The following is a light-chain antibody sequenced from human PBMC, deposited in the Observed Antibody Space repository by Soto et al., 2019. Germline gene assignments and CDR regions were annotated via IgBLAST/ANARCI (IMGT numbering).Light chain of an antibody. CDR1: QSISSW. CDR2: DAS. CDR3: QQYNSYRWT. V-gene: IGKV1-5*01. J-gene: IGKJ1*01. Sequence: DIQMTQSPSTLSASVGDRVTITCRASQSISSWLAWYQQKPGKAPKLLIYDASGLESGVPSRFSGSGPGTEFTLTISSLQPDDFATYYCQQYNSYRWTFGQGTKVDIK.